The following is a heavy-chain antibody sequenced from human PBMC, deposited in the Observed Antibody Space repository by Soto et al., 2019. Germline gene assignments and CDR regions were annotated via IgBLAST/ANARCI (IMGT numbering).Heavy chain of an antibody. CDR2: ISGSGGST. CDR1: GFTFSSYA. V-gene: IGHV3-23*01. CDR3: ARFLRNYYDSSGYPRF. Sequence: GGSLRLSCAASGFTFSSYAMSWVRQAPGKGLEWVSAISGSGGSTYYADSVKGRFTISRDNSKNTLYLQMNSLRAEDTAVYYCARFLRNYYDSSGYPRFWGQGTLVTVSS. J-gene: IGHJ4*02. D-gene: IGHD3-22*01.